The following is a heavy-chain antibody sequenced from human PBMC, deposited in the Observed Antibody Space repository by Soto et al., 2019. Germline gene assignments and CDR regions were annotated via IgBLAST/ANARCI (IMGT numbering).Heavy chain of an antibody. CDR1: GGTFSSYA. Sequence: GASVKVSCKASGGTFSSYAISWVRQAPGQGLEWTGGIIPIFGTANYAQKFQGRVTITADESTSTAYMELSSLRSEDTAVYYCAGSRTVTRYYYYGMDVWGQGTTVTVSS. J-gene: IGHJ6*02. V-gene: IGHV1-69*13. CDR3: AGSRTVTRYYYYGMDV. D-gene: IGHD4-4*01. CDR2: IIPIFGTA.